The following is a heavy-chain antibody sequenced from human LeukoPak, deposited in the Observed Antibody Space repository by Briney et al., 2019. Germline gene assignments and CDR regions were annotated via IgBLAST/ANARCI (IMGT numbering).Heavy chain of an antibody. J-gene: IGHJ4*02. V-gene: IGHV1-69*13. CDR2: IIPVFGTA. D-gene: IGHD3-9*01. Sequence: SVRVSCMASGGTFSIYAISWVRQAPGQGLEWMGGIIPVFGTANYAQKFQGRVTITADESTCTAYMELRRLRSEDTAVYYCARDRPEVFLRAVPIRYLDWSLDYWGQGTLVTVSS. CDR1: GGTFSIYA. CDR3: ARDRPEVFLRAVPIRYLDWSLDY.